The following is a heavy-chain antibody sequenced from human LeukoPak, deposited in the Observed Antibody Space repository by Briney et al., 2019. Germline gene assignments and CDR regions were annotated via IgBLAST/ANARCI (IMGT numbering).Heavy chain of an antibody. CDR3: VRSTSPPQFDY. J-gene: IGHJ4*02. Sequence: GGSLRLSCTASGFNFDTYPMNWVRQAPGKGLEWVSSTNSGSHYKEYAHSVKGRFIISRDNAKNSLYLQMNSLRAEDTAVYYCVRSTSPPQFDYWGQGILVSVSS. V-gene: IGHV3-21*01. CDR1: GFNFDTYP. D-gene: IGHD2-2*01. CDR2: TNSGSHYK.